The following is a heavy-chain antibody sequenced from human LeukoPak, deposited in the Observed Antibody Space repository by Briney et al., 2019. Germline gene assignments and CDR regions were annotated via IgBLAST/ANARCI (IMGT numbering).Heavy chain of an antibody. D-gene: IGHD3-16*02. V-gene: IGHV3-23*01. J-gene: IGHJ3*01. Sequence: GGSLRLSCAASGFTFSSYAMTWVRQAPGKGLEWVSSIYSSGVGTYHADSVKGRFTISRDNSKDTLYLQMNSLRAEDTAIYYCARDIELSTWGLGTMVTVSS. CDR2: IYSSGVGT. CDR3: ARDIELST. CDR1: GFTFSSYA.